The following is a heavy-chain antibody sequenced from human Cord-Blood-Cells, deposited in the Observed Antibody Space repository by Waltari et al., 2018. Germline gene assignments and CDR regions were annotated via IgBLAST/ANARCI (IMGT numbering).Heavy chain of an antibody. CDR1: GGSFSGYY. V-gene: IGHV4-34*01. J-gene: IGHJ3*02. CDR2: INHSGST. D-gene: IGHD3-10*01. Sequence: QVQLQQWGAGLLKPSETLSLTCAVYGGSFSGYYWSWIRQPPGKGLEWIGEINHSGSTNYHPSLKSRVNISVDTAKDQFSLELSSVTAADTAVYYCARGRYYYGSGSYRAFDIWGQGTMVTDSS. CDR3: ARGRYYYGSGSYRAFDI.